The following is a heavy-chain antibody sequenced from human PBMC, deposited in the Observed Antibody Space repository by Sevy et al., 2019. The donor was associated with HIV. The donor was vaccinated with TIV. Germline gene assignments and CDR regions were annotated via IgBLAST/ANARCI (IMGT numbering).Heavy chain of an antibody. CDR3: ARGPSRITMVQGVIYYGMDV. CDR2: INHSGST. CDR1: GGSFSGYY. V-gene: IGHV4-34*01. J-gene: IGHJ6*02. Sequence: SETLSLTCAVYGGSFSGYYWSWIRQPPGKGLEWIGEINHSGSTNYNPSLKSRVTISVDTSKNQFSLKLSSVTAADTAVYYCARGPSRITMVQGVIYYGMDVWGQGTTVTVSS. D-gene: IGHD3-10*01.